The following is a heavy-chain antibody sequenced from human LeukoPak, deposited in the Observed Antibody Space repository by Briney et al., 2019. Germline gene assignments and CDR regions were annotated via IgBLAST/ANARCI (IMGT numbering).Heavy chain of an antibody. CDR2: INWNSDTR. CDR1: GFAFDDFA. Sequence: PGRSLRLSCAASGFAFDDFAMNWVRQAPGKGLEWVSGINWNSDTRAYADSVKGRFTISRDNAKNFVYLQMSSLRAEDTAFYYCAKDVDESVAGNNWFDPWGQGTLVTVSS. V-gene: IGHV3-9*01. J-gene: IGHJ5*02. CDR3: AKDVDESVAGNNWFDP. D-gene: IGHD6-19*01.